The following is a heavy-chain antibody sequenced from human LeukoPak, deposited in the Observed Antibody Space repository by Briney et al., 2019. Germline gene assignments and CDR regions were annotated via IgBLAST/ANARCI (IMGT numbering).Heavy chain of an antibody. CDR1: GGTFSSYA. J-gene: IGHJ4*02. D-gene: IGHD5-18*01. V-gene: IGHV1-2*02. Sequence: ASVKVSCKASGGTFSSYAISWVRQAPGQGLEWMGWINPNSGGTNYAQKFQGRVTMTRDTSISTAYMELSRLRSDDTAVYYCARPPFLRGYSYGFWGQGTLVTVSA. CDR2: INPNSGGT. CDR3: ARPPFLRGYSYGF.